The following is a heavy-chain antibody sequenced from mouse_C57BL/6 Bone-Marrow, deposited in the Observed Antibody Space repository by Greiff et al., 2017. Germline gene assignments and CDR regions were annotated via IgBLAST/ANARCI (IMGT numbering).Heavy chain of an antibody. CDR1: GYTFTSYG. D-gene: IGHD2-1*01. V-gene: IGHV1-81*01. CDR3: ARWGNPYYFDY. J-gene: IGHJ2*01. CDR2: IYPRSGNT. Sequence: VQLQQSGAELARPGASVKLSCKASGYTFTSYGISWVKQRTGQGLEWIGEIYPRSGNTHYNETFKGKATLTADKSSSTAYMELRSLTSEDSAVYFCARWGNPYYFDYWGQGTTLTVSS.